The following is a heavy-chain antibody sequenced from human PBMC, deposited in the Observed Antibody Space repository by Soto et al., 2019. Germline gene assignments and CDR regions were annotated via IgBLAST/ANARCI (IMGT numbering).Heavy chain of an antibody. CDR1: GDSVSSNSAA. V-gene: IGHV6-1*01. J-gene: IGHJ6*02. Sequence: SQTLSLTCAISGDSVSSNSAAWNWIRQSPSRGLEWLGRTYYRSKWYNDYAVSVKSRITINPATSKNQFSLQLNSVTPEDTAVYYCARDLGIAAAATSYYYYGMAVWGQATTVTVSS. CDR2: TYYRSKWYN. D-gene: IGHD6-13*01. CDR3: ARDLGIAAAATSYYYYGMAV.